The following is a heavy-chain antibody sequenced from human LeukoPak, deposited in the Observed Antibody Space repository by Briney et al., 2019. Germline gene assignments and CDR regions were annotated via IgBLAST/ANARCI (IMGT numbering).Heavy chain of an antibody. Sequence: GGSLRLSCAASGFTFSTCAMHWVRQAPGKGLVWVSRINSDGSDTSYADSVKGRFSISRDSTKNTLYLQMNSLRAEDTAVYYCAAQRYGGNRHFDYWGQGTLVTVSS. D-gene: IGHD4-23*01. J-gene: IGHJ4*02. CDR1: GFTFSTCA. CDR3: AAQRYGGNRHFDY. CDR2: INSDGSDT. V-gene: IGHV3-74*01.